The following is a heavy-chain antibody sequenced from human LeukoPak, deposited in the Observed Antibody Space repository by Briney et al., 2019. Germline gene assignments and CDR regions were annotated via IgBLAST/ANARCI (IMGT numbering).Heavy chain of an antibody. CDR1: GFTFKNAW. J-gene: IGHJ6*02. Sequence: GGSLRLSCAASGFTFKNAWMIWVRQAPGKGLEWVGRLKTKRDGDRTDYAAPVKGRFTISRDDSKNTLYLQMDSLQGEDTAVYYCATDLIAVGRSDCSHPCHSLDVWGHGTTVTVSS. D-gene: IGHD2-21*01. CDR2: LKTKRDGDRT. CDR3: ATDLIAVGRSDCSHPCHSLDV. V-gene: IGHV3-15*01.